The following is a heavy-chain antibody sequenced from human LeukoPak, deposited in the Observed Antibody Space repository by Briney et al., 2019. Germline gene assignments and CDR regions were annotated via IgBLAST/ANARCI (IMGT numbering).Heavy chain of an antibody. CDR3: AKPRGEEWLVGLYDAFDI. D-gene: IGHD6-19*01. Sequence: GGSLRLSCAASGFTFSTYVMNWIRQAPGKGLEWVSALSGSGGNTYYADSVKGRFTISRDNSKSTLYLQMNSLRAEDTAVFYCAKPRGEEWLVGLYDAFDIWGQGTMVTVSS. CDR2: LSGSGGNT. CDR1: GFTFSTYV. J-gene: IGHJ3*02. V-gene: IGHV3-23*01.